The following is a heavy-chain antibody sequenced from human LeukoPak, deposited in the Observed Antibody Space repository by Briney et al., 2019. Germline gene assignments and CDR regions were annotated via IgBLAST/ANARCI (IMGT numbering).Heavy chain of an antibody. V-gene: IGHV3-33*08. CDR1: GFTFSSYW. J-gene: IGHJ4*02. CDR3: ASGTYYYDSSGYLDY. Sequence: GGSLRLSCAASGFTFSSYWMSWVRQAPGKGLEWVAVIWYDGSNKYYADSVKGRFTISRDNSKNTLYLQMNSLRAEDTAVYYCASGTYYYDSSGYLDYWGQGTLVTVSS. CDR2: IWYDGSNK. D-gene: IGHD3-22*01.